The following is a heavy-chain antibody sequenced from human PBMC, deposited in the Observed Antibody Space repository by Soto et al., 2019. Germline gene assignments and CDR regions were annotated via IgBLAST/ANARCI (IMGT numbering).Heavy chain of an antibody. Sequence: SETLSLTCTVSGASVSTGAYYWGWVRQRPGVGLEWIGYVYESGYTYYNMSLKSRLTISLDRSNNQFSLGLPSVTAANTAVYYCVRALRHTAMVIPWFDPWGQGTLVTVSS. J-gene: IGHJ5*02. CDR3: VRALRHTAMVIPWFDP. CDR2: VYESGYT. D-gene: IGHD5-18*01. CDR1: GASVSTGAYY. V-gene: IGHV4-31*03.